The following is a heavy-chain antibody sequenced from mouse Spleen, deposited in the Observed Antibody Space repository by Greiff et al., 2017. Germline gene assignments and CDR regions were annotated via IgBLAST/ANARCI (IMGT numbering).Heavy chain of an antibody. V-gene: IGHV5-9*04. CDR3: ARQYDGYYYAMDY. CDR2: ISSGGGNT. J-gene: IGHJ4*01. D-gene: IGHD2-3*01. CDR1: GFTFSSYA. Sequence: EVKLVESGGGLVKLGGSLKLSCAASGFTFSSYAMSWVRQTPEKRLEWVATISSGGGNTYYPDSVKGRFTISRDNAKNTLYLQMSSLKSEDTAMYYCARQYDGYYYAMDYWGQGTSVTVSS.